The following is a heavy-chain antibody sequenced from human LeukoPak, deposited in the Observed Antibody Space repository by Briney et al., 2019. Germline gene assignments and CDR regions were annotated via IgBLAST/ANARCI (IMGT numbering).Heavy chain of an antibody. CDR1: GFTFSSYS. J-gene: IGHJ3*02. V-gene: IGHV3-21*01. D-gene: IGHD2-21*01. CDR2: TSSSSSYI. Sequence: GGSLRLSCAASGFTFSSYSMNWVRQAPGKGLEWVSSTSSSSSYIYYADSVKGRFTISRGNAKNSLYLQMNSLRAEDTAVYYCARDPIAGAFDIWGQGTMVTVSS. CDR3: ARDPIAGAFDI.